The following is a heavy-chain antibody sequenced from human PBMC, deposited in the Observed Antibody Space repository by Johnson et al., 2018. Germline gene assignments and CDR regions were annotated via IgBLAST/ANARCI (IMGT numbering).Heavy chain of an antibody. CDR1: GFTFSSYG. CDR2: IWYDGSNK. Sequence: QVQLVESGGGVVQPGRSLRLSCAASGFTFSSYGMHWVRQAPGKGLEWVAVIWYDGSNKYYADSVKGRFTLSRDNSKNTLYLQMNSLRAEDTALSYCARVSQQWLPRLYYYSGRDVWGQGTTVTGS. J-gene: IGHJ6*02. CDR3: ARVSQQWLPRLYYYSGRDV. V-gene: IGHV3-33*01. D-gene: IGHD6-19*01.